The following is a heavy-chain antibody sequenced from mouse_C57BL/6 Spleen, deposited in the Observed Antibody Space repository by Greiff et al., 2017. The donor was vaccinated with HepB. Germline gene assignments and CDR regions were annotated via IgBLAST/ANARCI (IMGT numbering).Heavy chain of an antibody. Sequence: QVQLQQPGAELVKPGASVKMSCKASGYTFTSYWITWVKQRPGQGLEWIGDIYPGSGSTNYNEKFKSKATLTVDTSSSTAYMQLSSLTSEDSAVYYCARGGLITTGVASMDYWGQGTSVTVSS. D-gene: IGHD1-1*01. V-gene: IGHV1-55*01. CDR2: IYPGSGST. J-gene: IGHJ4*01. CDR3: ARGGLITTGVASMDY. CDR1: GYTFTSYW.